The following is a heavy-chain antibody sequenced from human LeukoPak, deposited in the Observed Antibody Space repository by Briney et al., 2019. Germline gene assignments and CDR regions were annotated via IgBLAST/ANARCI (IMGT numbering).Heavy chain of an antibody. CDR1: GFTFDDYA. V-gene: IGHV3-9*01. D-gene: IGHD2-2*03. J-gene: IGHJ6*02. Sequence: GGSLRLSCAASGFTFDDYAMHWVRQAPGKGLEWVSGISRNSGSIGYADSVKGRFTISRDNAKNSLYLQMNSLRAEDTALYYCAKGGYCSSTSCLYYYYGMDVWGQGTTVTASS. CDR3: AKGGYCSSTSCLYYYYGMDV. CDR2: ISRNSGSI.